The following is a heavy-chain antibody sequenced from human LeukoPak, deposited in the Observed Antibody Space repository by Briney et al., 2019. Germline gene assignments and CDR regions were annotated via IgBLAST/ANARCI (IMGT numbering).Heavy chain of an antibody. J-gene: IGHJ6*03. CDR2: IYYSGST. CDR3: ARHRVNYDFWSGSRDYYYYYYMDV. CDR1: GGSISSYY. D-gene: IGHD3-3*01. Sequence: PSETLSLTCTVSGGSISSYYWSWIRQPPGKGLEWIGYIYYSGSTNYNPSLKSRVTISVDTSKNQFSLKLSSVTAADTAVYYCARHRVNYDFWSGSRDYYYYYYMDVWGKGTTVTVSS. V-gene: IGHV4-59*01.